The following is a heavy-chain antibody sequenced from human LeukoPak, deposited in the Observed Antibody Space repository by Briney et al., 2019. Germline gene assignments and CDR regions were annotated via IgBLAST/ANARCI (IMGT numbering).Heavy chain of an antibody. CDR1: GFTFSSYG. D-gene: IGHD2-2*01. Sequence: GGSLRLSCVASGFTFSSYGMHWVRQAPGKGLEWVAVIWYDGSNKNYADSVKSRSTISRDNSKNTLYLQMNSLRAEDTAVYYCAKDSNESLDHWGQGTLVTVSS. CDR3: AKDSNESLDH. V-gene: IGHV3-33*06. CDR2: IWYDGSNK. J-gene: IGHJ4*02.